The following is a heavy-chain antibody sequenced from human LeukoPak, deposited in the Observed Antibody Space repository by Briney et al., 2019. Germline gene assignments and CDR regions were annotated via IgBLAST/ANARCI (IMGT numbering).Heavy chain of an antibody. D-gene: IGHD3-10*01. CDR3: TTDTYYYGSGSYYNDS. J-gene: IGHJ5*01. Sequence: GGSLRLSCAASGFTFSNAWMSWVRQAPGKGLEWVGRIKSKTDGGTTDYAAPVKGRFTISRDDSKNTLYLQMNSPKTEDTAVYYCTTDTYYYGSGSYYNDSWGQGTLVTVSS. V-gene: IGHV3-15*01. CDR2: IKSKTDGGTT. CDR1: GFTFSNAW.